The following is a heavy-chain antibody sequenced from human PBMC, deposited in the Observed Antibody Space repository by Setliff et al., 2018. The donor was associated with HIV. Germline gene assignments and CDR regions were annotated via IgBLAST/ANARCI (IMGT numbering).Heavy chain of an antibody. CDR1: GGSFNTYA. D-gene: IGHD5-18*01. Sequence: SVKVSCKSSGGSFNTYAINWARQAPGQGLEWMGGIISIFDKANYAQKLHGRLTITADDSTRTVYMELNSLGSGDTAVYYCARGGVRGYSYGEAFDIWGQGTLVTVSS. J-gene: IGHJ3*02. CDR3: ARGGVRGYSYGEAFDI. CDR2: IISIFDKA. V-gene: IGHV1-69*13.